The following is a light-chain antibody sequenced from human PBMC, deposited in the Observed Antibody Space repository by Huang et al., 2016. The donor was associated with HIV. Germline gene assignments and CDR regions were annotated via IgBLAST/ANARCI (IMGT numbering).Light chain of an antibody. J-gene: IGKJ1*01. V-gene: IGKV3-15*01. CDR2: VAS. CDR3: QQYNDSWT. CDR1: QGVSSS. Sequence: EIVMPQSPATLSVSPGERATLSCRVSQGVSSSLAWYQQKPGQAPRLLIYVASTRATGIPARFSGSGSVTDFTLTISSLQSEDFAVYYCQQYNDSWTFGQGTKVEIK.